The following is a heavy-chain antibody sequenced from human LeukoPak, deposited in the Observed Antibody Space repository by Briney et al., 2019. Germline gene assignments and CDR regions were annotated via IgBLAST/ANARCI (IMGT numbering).Heavy chain of an antibody. CDR1: GYTFTSYY. CDR3: ARDQGAGITIFGVAHAFDI. D-gene: IGHD3-3*01. J-gene: IGHJ3*02. Sequence: ASVKVSCKASGYTFTSYYMHWVRQAPGQGLEWMGIINPSGGSTSYAQKFQGRVTMTRDTSTSTVYMELSSLRSEDTAVYYCARDQGAGITIFGVAHAFDIWGQGTMVTVSS. CDR2: INPSGGST. V-gene: IGHV1-46*01.